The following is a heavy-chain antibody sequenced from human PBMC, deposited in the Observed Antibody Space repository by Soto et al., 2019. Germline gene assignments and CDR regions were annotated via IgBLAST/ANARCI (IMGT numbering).Heavy chain of an antibody. CDR2: ITSSSFYI. J-gene: IGHJ6*02. Sequence: EVQLVESGGGLVKPGGSLRLSCAASGFSFDTYTMNWVRQAPGKGLEWLSSITSSSFYIHQADSLKGRFTISRDNAKNSLYLQMNSLGAEDTAAYYCARARLGVVIMNMDVWGQGTTVTVSS. D-gene: IGHD3-3*01. CDR3: ARARLGVVIMNMDV. V-gene: IGHV3-21*02. CDR1: GFSFDTYT.